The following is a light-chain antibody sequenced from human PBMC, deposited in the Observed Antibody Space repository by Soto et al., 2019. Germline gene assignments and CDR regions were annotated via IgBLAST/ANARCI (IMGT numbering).Light chain of an antibody. Sequence: DIQLTQSPSSLSASVGDRVTITCRASQTISRNLNWYQQKPGEAPRLLMYVVSTLQGGDPSRFSGSESGTDYTLTISSVQPDDFATYYCQQSYSIPYTFGQGTKLELK. CDR1: QTISRN. CDR2: VVS. V-gene: IGKV1-39*01. CDR3: QQSYSIPYT. J-gene: IGKJ2*01.